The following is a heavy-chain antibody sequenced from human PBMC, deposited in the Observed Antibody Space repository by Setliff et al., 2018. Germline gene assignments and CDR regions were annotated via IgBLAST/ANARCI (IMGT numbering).Heavy chain of an antibody. CDR1: GYTLTELS. J-gene: IGHJ5*02. V-gene: IGHV1-24*01. D-gene: IGHD3-3*01. CDR2: FDPEDGET. CDR3: ARGGIGFSEITIFGVALYWFDP. Sequence: ASVKVSCKVPGYTLTELSMHWVRQAPGKGLGWMGGFDPEDGETIYAQKFQGRVTITRNTSISTVYMELSSLRSEDTAVYYCARGGIGFSEITIFGVALYWFDPWGQGTLVTVSS.